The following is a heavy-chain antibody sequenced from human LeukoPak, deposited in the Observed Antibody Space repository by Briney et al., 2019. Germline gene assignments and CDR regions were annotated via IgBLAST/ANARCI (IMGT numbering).Heavy chain of an antibody. Sequence: GGSLRLSCAASGFTVSSNYMSWARQAPGKGLEGVSVIYSGGSTYYADSVKGRFTISRHNSKNTLYLQMNSLRAEDTAVYYCARDYYDSSGYYFDYWGQGTLVTVSS. CDR1: GFTVSSNY. CDR3: ARDYYDSSGYYFDY. J-gene: IGHJ4*02. CDR2: IYSGGST. V-gene: IGHV3-53*04. D-gene: IGHD3-22*01.